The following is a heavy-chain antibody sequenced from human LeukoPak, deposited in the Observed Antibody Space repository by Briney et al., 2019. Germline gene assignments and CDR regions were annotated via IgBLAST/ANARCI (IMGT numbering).Heavy chain of an antibody. V-gene: IGHV4-59*01. Sequence: SETLSLTCTVSGGSISSYYWSWIRQPPGKGLEWIGYIYYSGSTNYNPSLKSRVTISVDTSKNQFSLKLSSVTAADTAVYCCARGLFGEISNWGQGTLVTVSS. CDR1: GGSISSYY. CDR3: ARGLFGEISN. CDR2: IYYSGST. D-gene: IGHD3-10*01. J-gene: IGHJ4*02.